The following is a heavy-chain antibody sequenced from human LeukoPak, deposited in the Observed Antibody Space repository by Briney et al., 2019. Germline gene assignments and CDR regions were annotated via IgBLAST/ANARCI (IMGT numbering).Heavy chain of an antibody. CDR3: ARQNYDSSGYYSPYYYYGMDV. D-gene: IGHD3-22*01. CDR1: GGSISSSSYY. J-gene: IGHJ6*02. Sequence: SETLSLTCTVSGGSISSSSYYWSWIRQPPGKGLEWIGYIYYSGSTNYNPSLKSRVTISVDTSKNQFSLKLSSVTAADTAVYYCARQNYDSSGYYSPYYYYGMDVWGQGTTITVSS. V-gene: IGHV4-61*05. CDR2: IYYSGST.